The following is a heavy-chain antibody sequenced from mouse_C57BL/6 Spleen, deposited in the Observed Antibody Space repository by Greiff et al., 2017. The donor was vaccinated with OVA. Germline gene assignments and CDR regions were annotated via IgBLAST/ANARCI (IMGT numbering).Heavy chain of an antibody. D-gene: IGHD1-1*01. V-gene: IGHV1-82*01. CDR3: ARTTTVVDNCDY. J-gene: IGHJ2*01. Sequence: QVQLQQSGPELVKPGASVKISCKASGYAFSSSWMNWVKQRPGKGLEWIGRIYPGDGDTNYNGKFKGKATLTVDKSSSTAYMQLSSLTSEDSAVYYCARTTTVVDNCDYWGQGTTLTVSS. CDR1: GYAFSSSW. CDR2: IYPGDGDT.